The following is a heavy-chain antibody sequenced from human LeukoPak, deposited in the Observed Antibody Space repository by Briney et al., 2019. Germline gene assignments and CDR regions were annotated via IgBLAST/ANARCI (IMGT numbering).Heavy chain of an antibody. J-gene: IGHJ4*02. CDR3: ARSSELQRIDY. Sequence: ASVKVSCKASGYTFTSYDINWVRQATGQGLEWMGWMNPNSGNTGYAQEFKGRVTITRNTSISTAYMELSHLRFEDTAVYFCARSSELQRIDYWGQGTLVTVSS. CDR2: MNPNSGNT. CDR1: GYTFTSYD. D-gene: IGHD1-7*01. V-gene: IGHV1-8*01.